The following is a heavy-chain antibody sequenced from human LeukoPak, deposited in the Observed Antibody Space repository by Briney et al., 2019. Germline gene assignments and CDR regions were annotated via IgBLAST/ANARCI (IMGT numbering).Heavy chain of an antibody. CDR1: GDSMRSHY. CDR2: IYYSGST. CDR3: ARDSYYDSSTYYRYMDV. V-gene: IGHV4-59*11. Sequence: PSETLSLTCVVSGDSMRSHYWTWIRQPPGKGLEWIGYIYYSGSTNSNPCLQSRVTMSVDTSKNQFSLKLRSVTAADTAVYYCARDSYYDSSTYYRYMDVWGAGTTVTVSS. D-gene: IGHD3-22*01. J-gene: IGHJ6*03.